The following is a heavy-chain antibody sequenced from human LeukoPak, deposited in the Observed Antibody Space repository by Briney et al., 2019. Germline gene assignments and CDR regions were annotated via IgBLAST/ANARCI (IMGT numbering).Heavy chain of an antibody. CDR1: GGSISSYY. J-gene: IGHJ4*02. CDR3: ARHPDYGDSPFGY. D-gene: IGHD4-17*01. CDR2: ICYSGST. V-gene: IGHV4-59*08. Sequence: SETLSLTCTVSGGSISSYYWSWIRQPPGKGLEWIGYICYSGSTNYNPSLKSRVTISVDTSKNQFSLKLSSVTAADTAVYYCARHPDYGDSPFGYWGQGTLVTVSS.